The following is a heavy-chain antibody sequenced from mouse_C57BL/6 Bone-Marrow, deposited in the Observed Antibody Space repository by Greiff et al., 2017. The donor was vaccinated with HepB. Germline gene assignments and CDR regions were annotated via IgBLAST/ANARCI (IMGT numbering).Heavy chain of an antibody. D-gene: IGHD1-3*01. CDR3: ARHSSGKRGFAY. CDR1: GFTFSSYG. V-gene: IGHV5-6*01. Sequence: EVKLQESGGDLVKPGGSLKLSCAASGFTFSSYGMSWVRQTPDKRLEWVATISSGGSYTYYPDSVKGRFTISRDNAKNTLYLQMSSLKSEDTAMYYCARHSSGKRGFAYWGQGTLVTVSA. J-gene: IGHJ3*01. CDR2: ISSGGSYT.